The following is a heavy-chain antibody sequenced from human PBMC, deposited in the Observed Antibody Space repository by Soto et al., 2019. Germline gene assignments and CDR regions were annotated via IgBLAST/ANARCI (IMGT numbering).Heavy chain of an antibody. CDR2: IWYDGSNK. V-gene: IGHV3-33*08. CDR1: VFTFISYG. J-gene: IGHJ6*02. CDR3: ARDRYDFITSGYYYGMDV. D-gene: IGHD3-3*01. Sequence: AGWSLRLSCASSVFTFISYGMHWVRQAPGKGLEWVAVIWYDGSNKYYADSVKGRFTISRDNSKNTLYLQMNSLRAEDTAVYYCARDRYDFITSGYYYGMDVWGQGTTVTVSS.